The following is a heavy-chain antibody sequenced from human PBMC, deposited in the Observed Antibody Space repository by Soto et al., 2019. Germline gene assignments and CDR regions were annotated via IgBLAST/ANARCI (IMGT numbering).Heavy chain of an antibody. CDR3: AKAVAGYWYFDL. Sequence: EVQLLESGGGLVQPGGSLRLSCAASGFSFNNYAMSWVRQAPGKGLEWVSAISGSGGSTYYADSVKGRFTISRDNSKNTLYLQMNSLRAEDTAVYYGAKAVAGYWYFDLWGRGTLLTVSS. V-gene: IGHV3-23*01. D-gene: IGHD6-19*01. CDR1: GFSFNNYA. CDR2: ISGSGGST. J-gene: IGHJ2*01.